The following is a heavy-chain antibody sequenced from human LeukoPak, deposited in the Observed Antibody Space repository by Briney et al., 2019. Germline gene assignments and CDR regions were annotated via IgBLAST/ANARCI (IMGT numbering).Heavy chain of an antibody. J-gene: IGHJ6*02. D-gene: IGHD2-21*02. CDR1: GGTFSSYA. CDR2: IIPILGIA. Sequence: ASVKVSCKASGGTFSSYAISWVRQAPGQGLEWMGRIIPILGIANYAQKFQGRVTITADKSTSTAYMEPSSLRSEDTAVYYCAREKEHIVVVTAIGGGMDVWGQGTTVTVSS. V-gene: IGHV1-69*04. CDR3: AREKEHIVVVTAIGGGMDV.